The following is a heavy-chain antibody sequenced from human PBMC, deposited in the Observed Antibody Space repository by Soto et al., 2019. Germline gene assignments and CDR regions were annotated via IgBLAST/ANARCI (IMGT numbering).Heavy chain of an antibody. V-gene: IGHV1-46*01. CDR2: INPSGGST. CDR3: ARGVTSGSFPPFDL. D-gene: IGHD1-26*01. J-gene: IGHJ4*02. CDR1: GYTFSTYY. Sequence: VASVKVSCKASGYTFSTYYMHWVRQAPGQGYEWMGIINPSGGSTTYAQKFQGRVTMTRDTSTTTVYMELSSLRSDDTAVYYCARGVTSGSFPPFDLWGQGTLVTVSS.